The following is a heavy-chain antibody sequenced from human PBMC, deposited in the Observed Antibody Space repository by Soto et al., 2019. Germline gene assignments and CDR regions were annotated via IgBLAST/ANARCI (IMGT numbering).Heavy chain of an antibody. V-gene: IGHV4-59*11. CDR1: GGSISSHY. J-gene: IGHJ4*02. CDR2: IYHSGST. D-gene: IGHD2-2*01. CDR3: ARSHCSSTSCSYYFDY. Sequence: PSETLSLTCTVSGGSISSHYWSWIRQFPGKGLEWIGFIYHSGSTNYNPSLKSRVTILGETSKNQFSLKVSSVTAADTAVYYCARSHCSSTSCSYYFDYWGQGTLVTVSS.